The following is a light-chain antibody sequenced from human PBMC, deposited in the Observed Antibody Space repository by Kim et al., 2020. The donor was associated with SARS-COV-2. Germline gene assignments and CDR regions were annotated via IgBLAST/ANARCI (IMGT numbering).Light chain of an antibody. V-gene: IGKV1-39*01. CDR2: AAS. Sequence: SVSVGDRVTITCRASQNIGNYLNWYQQKEGKAPNLLIYAASILQSGVPPRISGSGSGTDFTLTISSLQPEDVATYYCQQSYSTPYTFGQGTKLEI. CDR1: QNIGNY. J-gene: IGKJ2*01. CDR3: QQSYSTPYT.